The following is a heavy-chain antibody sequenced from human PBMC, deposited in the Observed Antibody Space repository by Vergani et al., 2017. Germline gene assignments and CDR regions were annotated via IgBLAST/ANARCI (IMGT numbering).Heavy chain of an antibody. V-gene: IGHV3-7*01. CDR1: GFTFSSCW. D-gene: IGHD5-18*01. CDR3: ARDSPNTAMVTGDY. Sequence: EVQLVESGGGLVQPGGSLRLSCAASGFTFSSCWMSWVRQAPGKGLEWVANIKQDGSEKYYVDSVKGRFTISRDNAKNSLYLQMNSLRAEDTAVYYCARDSPNTAMVTGDYWGQGTLVTVSS. CDR2: IKQDGSEK. J-gene: IGHJ4*02.